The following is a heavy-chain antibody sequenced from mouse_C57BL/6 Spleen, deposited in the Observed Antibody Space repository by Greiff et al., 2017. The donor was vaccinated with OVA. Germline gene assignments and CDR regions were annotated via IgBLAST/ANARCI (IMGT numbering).Heavy chain of an antibody. CDR2: ISDGGSYT. Sequence: EVKLVESGGGLVKPGGSLKLSCAASGFTFSSYAMSWVRQTPEKRLEWVATISDGGSYTYYPDNVKGRFTISRDNAKNNLYLQMSHLKSEDTAMYYCARDANWDEWYWYFDVWGTGTTVTVSS. V-gene: IGHV5-4*01. D-gene: IGHD4-1*01. CDR1: GFTFSSYA. J-gene: IGHJ1*03. CDR3: ARDANWDEWYWYFDV.